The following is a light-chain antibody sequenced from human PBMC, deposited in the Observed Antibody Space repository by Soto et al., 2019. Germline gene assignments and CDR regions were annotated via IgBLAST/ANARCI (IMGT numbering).Light chain of an antibody. CDR2: DAS. CDR1: QSVSNY. Sequence: EIVLTQSPATLSLSPGERATLSCRASQSVSNYLAWYQQKPGQAPRLLIFDASNRATGIPARFSGSGSGTDFTLTISSLEPEDFAVYYCQQRSNWPPWTFGQGTKVEVK. CDR3: QQRSNWPPWT. V-gene: IGKV3-11*01. J-gene: IGKJ1*01.